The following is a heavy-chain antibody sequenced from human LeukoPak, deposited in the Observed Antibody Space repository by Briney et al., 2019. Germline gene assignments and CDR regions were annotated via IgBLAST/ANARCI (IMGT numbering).Heavy chain of an antibody. Sequence: ASVKVSCKASGYTFTSYGISWVRQAPGQGLEWMGWISAYNGSANYAQKLQGRVTMTTDTSTSTAYMELRSLRSDDTAVYYCARLQAVVVPAATPRHNYYYYYYMDVWGKGTTVTVSS. CDR3: ARLQAVVVPAATPRHNYYYYYYMDV. CDR1: GYTFTSYG. D-gene: IGHD2-2*01. J-gene: IGHJ6*03. CDR2: ISAYNGSA. V-gene: IGHV1-18*01.